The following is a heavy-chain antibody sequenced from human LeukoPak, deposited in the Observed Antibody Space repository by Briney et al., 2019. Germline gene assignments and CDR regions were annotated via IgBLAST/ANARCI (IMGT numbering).Heavy chain of an antibody. D-gene: IGHD4-23*01. CDR3: ARTDYGGKEDYYYGMDV. Sequence: SETLSLTCTVSGGSISSSSYYWGWIRQPPGKGLEWIGSIYYSGSTYYNPSLKSRVSISVDTSKNQFSLKLSSVTAADTAVYYCARTDYGGKEDYYYGMDVWGQGTTVTVSS. CDR2: IYYSGST. V-gene: IGHV4-39*07. CDR1: GGSISSSSYY. J-gene: IGHJ6*02.